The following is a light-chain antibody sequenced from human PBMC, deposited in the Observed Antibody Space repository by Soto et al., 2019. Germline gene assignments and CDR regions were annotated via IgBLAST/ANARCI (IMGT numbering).Light chain of an antibody. V-gene: IGKV3-15*01. Sequence: EVVLTQSPATLSVSPGERATLSCRASQSISINLAWYQQIPGQVPRLLIYGASTRATGIPARFSGSGSGTDFTLTITSLQSEDFALYCCQQYHKWPITFGQGARLELK. CDR3: QQYHKWPIT. CDR2: GAS. CDR1: QSISIN. J-gene: IGKJ5*01.